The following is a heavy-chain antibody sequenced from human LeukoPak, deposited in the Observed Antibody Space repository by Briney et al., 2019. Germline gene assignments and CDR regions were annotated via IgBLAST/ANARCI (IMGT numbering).Heavy chain of an antibody. CDR2: IIPIFGTA. V-gene: IGHV1-69*05. Sequence: SVKVSCKASGGTFSSYAISWVRQAPGQGLEWMGGIIPIFGTANYAQKFQGRVTITTDESTSTAYMELSSLRSEDTAVYYCARTRGGGFAGDGGAFDIWGQGTMVTVSS. D-gene: IGHD3-16*01. J-gene: IGHJ3*02. CDR1: GGTFSSYA. CDR3: ARTRGGGFAGDGGAFDI.